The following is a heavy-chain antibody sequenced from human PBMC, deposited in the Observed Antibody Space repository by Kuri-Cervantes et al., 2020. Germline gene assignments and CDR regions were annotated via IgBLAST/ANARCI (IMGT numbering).Heavy chain of an antibody. D-gene: IGHD3-3*01. V-gene: IGHV3-20*04. CDR2: INWNGGST. CDR3: ARVEVYDFWSGYCFDY. CDR1: GFTFDDYG. Sequence: GESLKISCAASGFTFDDYGMSWVRQAPGKGLEWVSGINWNGGSTGYADSVKGRFTISRDNAKNSLYLQMNSLRAEDTALYYCARVEVYDFWSGYCFDYWGQGTLVTVSS. J-gene: IGHJ4*02.